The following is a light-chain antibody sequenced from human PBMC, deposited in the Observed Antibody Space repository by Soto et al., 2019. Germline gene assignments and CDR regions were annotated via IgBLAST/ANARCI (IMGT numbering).Light chain of an antibody. CDR2: DAS. CDR3: QQRSNWPPEIT. Sequence: EIVLTQSPATLSLFPGERATLSCRASQSVSIYLAWYQQKPGQAPRLLIYDASNRATGIPARFSGRGSGTDFTLTISSLEPEDFAVYYCQQRSNWPPEITFGQGTRLEIK. V-gene: IGKV3-11*01. J-gene: IGKJ5*01. CDR1: QSVSIY.